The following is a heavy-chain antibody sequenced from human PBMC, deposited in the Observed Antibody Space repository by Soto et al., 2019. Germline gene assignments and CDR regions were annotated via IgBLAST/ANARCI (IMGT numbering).Heavy chain of an antibody. J-gene: IGHJ6*02. V-gene: IGHV1-46*01. CDR3: ARDPPSITPNYGMDV. CDR1: GYTFTSYY. CDR2: INPSGGST. D-gene: IGHD1-20*01. Sequence: SVKVSCKASGYTFTSYYMHWVRQAPGQGLEWMGIINPSGGSTSYAQKFQGRVTMTRDTSTSTVYMELSSLRSEDTAVYYCARDPPSITPNYGMDVWGQGTTVTVSS.